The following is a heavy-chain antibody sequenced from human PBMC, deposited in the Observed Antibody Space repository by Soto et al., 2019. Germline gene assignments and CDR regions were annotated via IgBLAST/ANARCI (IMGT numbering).Heavy chain of an antibody. CDR1: GFTFDNYA. D-gene: IGHD3-16*01. J-gene: IGHJ4*02. Sequence: EVQLVESGGDLVQPGRSLRLSCAASGFTFDNYAMYWVRQAPGKGLEWVSGIGWNSYTINYVDSVKGRFTISRDNAKNSLYLQMNTLRAEDTALYYCARGYSGFGARSYFVYWCQGTLVTVSS. CDR3: ARGYSGFGARSYFVY. CDR2: IGWNSYTI. V-gene: IGHV3-9*01.